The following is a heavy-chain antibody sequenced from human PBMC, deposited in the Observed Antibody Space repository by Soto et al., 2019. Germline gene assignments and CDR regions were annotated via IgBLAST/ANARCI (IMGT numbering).Heavy chain of an antibody. CDR1: GFSLGTYGVG. V-gene: IGHV2-5*02. CDR2: IYWDDDK. CDR3: AHRGGGIVDWYFDL. Sequence: QITLNESGPTLVKPTQTLTLTCTFSGFSLGTYGVGVGWIRQPPGKALEWLALIYWDDDKRYSPSLKSRLTIPKDTPTRQLFLTLTNTDPVDTPTYYCAHRGGGIVDWYFDLWGRGTPVIVSS. D-gene: IGHD1-26*01. J-gene: IGHJ2*01.